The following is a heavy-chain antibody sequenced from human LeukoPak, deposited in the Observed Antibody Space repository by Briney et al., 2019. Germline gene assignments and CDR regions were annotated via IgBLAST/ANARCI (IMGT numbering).Heavy chain of an antibody. CDR2: ISAYNGNT. CDR1: GYTFTGYY. D-gene: IGHD3-22*01. J-gene: IGHJ4*02. Sequence: GASVKVSCKASGYTFTGYYMHWVRQAPGQGLEWMGWISAYNGNTNYAQKLQGRVTMTTDTSTSTAYMELRSLRSDDTAVYYCARDNRRAHTYYYDSSGYPWGQGTLVTVSS. CDR3: ARDNRRAHTYYYDSSGYP. V-gene: IGHV1-18*04.